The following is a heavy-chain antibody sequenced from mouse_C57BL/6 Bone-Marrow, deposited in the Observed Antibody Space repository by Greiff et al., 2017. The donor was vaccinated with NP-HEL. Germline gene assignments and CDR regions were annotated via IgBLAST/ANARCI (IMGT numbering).Heavy chain of an antibody. J-gene: IGHJ4*01. CDR3: AREDFITTVVDYAMDY. Sequence: VQLQQPGAELVKPGASVKLSCKASGYTFTSYWMHWVKQRPGQGLEWIGMIHPNSGSTNYNEKFKSKATLTVDKSSSTAYMQLSSLTSEDSAVYYCAREDFITTVVDYAMDYWGQGTSVTVSS. CDR1: GYTFTSYW. CDR2: IHPNSGST. D-gene: IGHD1-1*01. V-gene: IGHV1-64*01.